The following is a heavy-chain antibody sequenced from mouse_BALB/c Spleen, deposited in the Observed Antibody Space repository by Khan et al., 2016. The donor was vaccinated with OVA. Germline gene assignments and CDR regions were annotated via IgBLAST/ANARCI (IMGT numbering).Heavy chain of an antibody. V-gene: IGHV3-6*02. D-gene: IGHD1-1*01. CDR3: ARDYYGTSWYFDV. CDR2: IRYDGSN. Sequence: EVQLVESGPGLVKSSQSLSLTCSVTGYSITSGYYWNWIRQFPGNKLEWMDYIRYDGSNNYNPSLKNRISITRDTSKNQFFLKLNSVTTEDTATYYCARDYYGTSWYFDVWGAGTTVTVSS. J-gene: IGHJ1*01. CDR1: GYSITSGYY.